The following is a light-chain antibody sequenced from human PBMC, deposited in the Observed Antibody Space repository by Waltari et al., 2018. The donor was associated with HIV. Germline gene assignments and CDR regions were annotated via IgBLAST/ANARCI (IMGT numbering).Light chain of an antibody. CDR2: KDK. V-gene: IGLV3-25*03. Sequence: YELTQSPSVSVSPGQTATINCFGDALPRQFAYWYQHKPGQAPVLLISKDKERPSGIPDRFSGSGSGTTVTLTISGVRAEDEADYYCQSTDITGTYAVFGPGTKVTVL. J-gene: IGLJ1*01. CDR3: QSTDITGTYAV. CDR1: ALPRQF.